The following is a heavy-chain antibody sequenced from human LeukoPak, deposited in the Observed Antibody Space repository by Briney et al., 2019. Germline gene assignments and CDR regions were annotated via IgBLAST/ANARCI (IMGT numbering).Heavy chain of an antibody. J-gene: IGHJ5*01. CDR3: ARDRAVTQVWVEFDS. D-gene: IGHD3-16*01. V-gene: IGHV3-66*03. Sequence: GGSLRLSCAGSGFSVSHYYMNWVRQAPGKGLEWVSLIRDTGETFYSDSVKGRFTISRDNSKNTMYLQMNRLRVEDTAVYFCARDRAVTQVWVEFDSWGQGTLVTVSS. CDR1: GFSVSHYY. CDR2: IRDTGET.